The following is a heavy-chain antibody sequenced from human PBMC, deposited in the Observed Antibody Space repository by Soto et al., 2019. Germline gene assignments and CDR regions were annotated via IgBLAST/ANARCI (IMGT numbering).Heavy chain of an antibody. V-gene: IGHV4-59*08. D-gene: IGHD3-9*01. Sequence: QVQLQESGPGLVKPSETLSLTCTVSGGSISSYYWSWIRQPPGKGLEWIGYIYYSGSTNYNPSLKSRVTISVDTSKNQFSLKLSSVTAADTAVYYCVRLVDDFDWLLSSPYYYMDVWGKGTTVTVSS. CDR1: GGSISSYY. CDR2: IYYSGST. J-gene: IGHJ6*03. CDR3: VRLVDDFDWLLSSPYYYMDV.